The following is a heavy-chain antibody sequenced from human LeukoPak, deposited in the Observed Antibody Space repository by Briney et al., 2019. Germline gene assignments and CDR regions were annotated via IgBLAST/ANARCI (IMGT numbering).Heavy chain of an antibody. Sequence: SETLSLTCTVSGGSISNYYWSWIRQPPGKGLEWIGHIYYSGSTNYNPSLKSRVIISLDTSKNQFSLKVSSVTAADTAVYYCARERGGKGFDYWGQGTLVTVSS. CDR2: IYYSGST. V-gene: IGHV4-59*01. J-gene: IGHJ4*02. D-gene: IGHD4-23*01. CDR3: ARERGGKGFDY. CDR1: GGSISNYY.